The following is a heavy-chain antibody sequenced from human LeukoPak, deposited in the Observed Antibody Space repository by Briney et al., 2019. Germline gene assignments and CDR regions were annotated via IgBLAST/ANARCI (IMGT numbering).Heavy chain of an antibody. Sequence: GGSLRLSCAASGFIFSNYDMNWVRQAPGKGLEWISYISSSNTTVYYADSVKGRFTISRDNAKNSLYLQMNSLRAEDTAVYYCARGDIVVVIFPFDYRGQGTLVTVSS. V-gene: IGHV3-48*04. CDR1: GFIFSNYD. CDR3: ARGDIVVVIFPFDY. D-gene: IGHD3-22*01. J-gene: IGHJ4*02. CDR2: ISSSNTTV.